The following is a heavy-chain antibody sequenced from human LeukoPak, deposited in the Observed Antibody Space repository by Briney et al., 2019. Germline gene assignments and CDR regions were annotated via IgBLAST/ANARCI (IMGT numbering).Heavy chain of an antibody. Sequence: SVKVSCKASGYTFTSYDIYWVRQATGQGLEWIGWMNPNSGNTGYAQKFQGRVTMTRNTSISTAYMELSSLRSEDTAVYYCARGGRIAARRGNWFDPWGQGTLVTVSS. D-gene: IGHD6-6*01. CDR3: ARGGRIAARRGNWFDP. CDR1: GYTFTSYD. J-gene: IGHJ5*02. CDR2: MNPNSGNT. V-gene: IGHV1-8*01.